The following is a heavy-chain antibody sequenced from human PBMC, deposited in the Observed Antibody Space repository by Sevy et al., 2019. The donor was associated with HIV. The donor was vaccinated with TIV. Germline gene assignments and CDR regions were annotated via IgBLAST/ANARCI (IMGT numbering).Heavy chain of an antibody. D-gene: IGHD6-19*01. Sequence: VKVSCKASGFNFASYDIYWVRQATGQGLEWMGWMNTNTGNTGFAQKFQCRVTMTRNTSITTAYMELSNLRSEDTAVYYCARVSGWHLRYGMDVWGQGTTVTVSS. J-gene: IGHJ6*02. V-gene: IGHV1-8*02. CDR2: MNTNTGNT. CDR1: GFNFASYD. CDR3: ARVSGWHLRYGMDV.